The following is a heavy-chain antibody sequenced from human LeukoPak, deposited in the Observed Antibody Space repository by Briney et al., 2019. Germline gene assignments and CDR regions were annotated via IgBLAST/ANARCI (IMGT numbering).Heavy chain of an antibody. CDR2: IYYSGST. CDR3: ARSRVRGNPRD. D-gene: IGHD4-23*01. CDR1: GGSISSSSYY. V-gene: IGHV4-39*07. J-gene: IGHJ4*02. Sequence: KPSETLSLTCTVSGGSISSSSYYRGWIRQPPGKGLEWIGSIYYSGSTYYNPSLKSRVTISVDTSKNQFSLKLSSVTAADTAVYYCARSRVRGNPRDWGQGTLVTVSS.